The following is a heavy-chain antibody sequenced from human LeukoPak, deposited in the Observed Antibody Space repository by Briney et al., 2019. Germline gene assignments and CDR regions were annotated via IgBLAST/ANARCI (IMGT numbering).Heavy chain of an antibody. J-gene: IGHJ4*02. CDR2: ISYEGSNK. V-gene: IGHV3-30-3*01. Sequence: PGGSLRLSCAASGFTFSNAWMSWVRQAPGKGLEWVAVISYEGSNKYYADSVKGRFTISRDNSMHTLYLQMNSLRVEDTAIYYCARSLWFATTNFDYWGQGSLVTVSS. CDR3: ARSLWFATTNFDY. CDR1: GFTFSNAW. D-gene: IGHD3-10*01.